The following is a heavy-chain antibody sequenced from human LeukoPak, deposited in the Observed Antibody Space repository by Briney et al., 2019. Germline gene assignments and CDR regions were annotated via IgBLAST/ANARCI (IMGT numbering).Heavy chain of an antibody. CDR2: INPSGGST. V-gene: IGHV1-46*01. J-gene: IGHJ4*02. CDR3: ARDLDLYGGYVNYFDY. Sequence: GASVKVSRKASGYTSTSYYMHWVRQAPGQGLEWMGIINPSGGSTSYAQKLQGRVTMTRDTSTSTVYMELSSLRSEDTAVYYCARDLDLYGGYVNYFDYWGQGTLVTVSS. D-gene: IGHD5-12*01. CDR1: GYTSTSYY.